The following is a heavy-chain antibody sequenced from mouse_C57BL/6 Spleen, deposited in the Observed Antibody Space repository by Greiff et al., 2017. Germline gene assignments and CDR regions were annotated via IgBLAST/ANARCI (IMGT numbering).Heavy chain of an antibody. CDR2: ISYDGSN. CDR1: GYSITSGYY. V-gene: IGHV3-6*01. CDR3: ALWDYDYDIYAMDY. D-gene: IGHD2-4*01. Sequence: EVQLQQSGPGLVKPSQSLSLTCSVTGYSITSGYYWNWIRQFPGNKLEWMGYISYDGSNNYNPSLKNRISITRDTSKNQFFLKLNSVTTEDTATYYCALWDYDYDIYAMDYWGQGTSVTVSS. J-gene: IGHJ4*01.